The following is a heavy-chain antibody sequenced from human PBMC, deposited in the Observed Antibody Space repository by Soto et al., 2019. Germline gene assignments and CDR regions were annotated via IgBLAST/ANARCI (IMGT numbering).Heavy chain of an antibody. J-gene: IGHJ6*02. CDR1: GGSIDGRN. CDR2: VYYDGGS. Sequence: QVQLQESGPGLVKPSETLSLTCTVSGGSIDGRNCAWIRQPPGKGLEWLGYVYYDGGSSYNPSVKSRLTLSMDTSKSRFSLQLRSVTAADTAVYYCVRQGIENLHGLVDVWGRGTTVTVSS. D-gene: IGHD3-10*01. V-gene: IGHV4-59*08. CDR3: VRQGIENLHGLVDV.